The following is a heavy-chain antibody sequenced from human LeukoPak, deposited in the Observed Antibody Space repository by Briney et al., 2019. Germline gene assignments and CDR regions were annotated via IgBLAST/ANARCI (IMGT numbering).Heavy chain of an antibody. Sequence: ASVKVSCKASGYTFTSYGISWVRQAPGQGLEWMGWISAYNGNTNYAQKLQGRVTMTTDTSTSTAYMELRSLRSDDTAVYYCARDPGSYCGGDCYSDYYGMDVWGQGTTVTVSS. D-gene: IGHD2-21*02. J-gene: IGHJ6*02. CDR3: ARDPGSYCGGDCYSDYYGMDV. V-gene: IGHV1-18*01. CDR1: GYTFTSYG. CDR2: ISAYNGNT.